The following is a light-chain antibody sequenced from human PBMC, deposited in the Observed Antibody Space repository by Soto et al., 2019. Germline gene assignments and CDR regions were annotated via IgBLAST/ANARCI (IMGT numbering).Light chain of an antibody. CDR1: QSVSSSY. Sequence: EIVLTQSPGTLSLSPGERATLSCRASQSVSSSYLAWYQQKPGQAPRLLIYGASSRATGIPDRFSGSGSGTDITLTISRLEPEDFAVYYCQHQGFTFGPGTKVDIK. J-gene: IGKJ3*01. CDR2: GAS. V-gene: IGKV3-20*01. CDR3: QHQGFT.